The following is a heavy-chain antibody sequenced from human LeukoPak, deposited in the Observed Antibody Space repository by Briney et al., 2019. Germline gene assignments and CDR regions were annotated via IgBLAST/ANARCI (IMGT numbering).Heavy chain of an antibody. V-gene: IGHV1-69*04. J-gene: IGHJ4*02. CDR3: ARERRQGSNYGSGRVFDY. CDR2: ITPDCGMV. D-gene: IGHD3-10*01. Sequence: SSVTVSFKSSVCTFNNFPINWVRQPPGQGLELMGMITPDCGMVQRTQKFQGRVTITADKSASAAYMELTSLRSEDTAVYFCARERRQGSNYGSGRVFDYWGQGTLVSVSS. CDR1: VCTFNNFP.